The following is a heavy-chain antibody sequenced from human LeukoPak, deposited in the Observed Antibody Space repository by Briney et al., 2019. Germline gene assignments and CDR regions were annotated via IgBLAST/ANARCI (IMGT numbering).Heavy chain of an antibody. CDR2: ISYDGSNK. Sequence: QSGESLRLSCAASGFTFSSYAMHWVRQAPGKGLEWVAVISYDGSNKYYADSVKGRFTISRDNSKNTLYLQMNSLRAEDTAVYYCATLGVYWGQGTLVTVSS. V-gene: IGHV3-30-3*01. J-gene: IGHJ4*02. D-gene: IGHD3-16*01. CDR1: GFTFSSYA. CDR3: ATLGVY.